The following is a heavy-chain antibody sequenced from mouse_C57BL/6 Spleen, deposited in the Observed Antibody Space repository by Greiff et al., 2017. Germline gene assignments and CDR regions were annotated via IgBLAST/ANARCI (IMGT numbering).Heavy chain of an antibody. CDR3: ARRFYSGSSDAMDY. D-gene: IGHD1-1*01. J-gene: IGHJ4*01. V-gene: IGHV5-17*01. CDR2: ISSGSSTI. CDR1: GFTFSDYG. Sequence: EVQRVESGGGLVKPGGSLKLSCAASGFTFSDYGMHWVRQAPEKGLEWVAYISSGSSTIYYADTVKGRFTISRDNAKNTLFLQMTSLRSEDTAMYYCARRFYSGSSDAMDYWGQGTSVTVSS.